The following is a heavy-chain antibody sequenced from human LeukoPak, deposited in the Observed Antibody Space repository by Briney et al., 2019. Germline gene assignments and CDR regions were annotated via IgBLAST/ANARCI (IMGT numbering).Heavy chain of an antibody. J-gene: IGHJ4*02. D-gene: IGHD3-16*01. CDR2: MNPNSGNI. CDR3: ARASGGFDYFDH. CDR1: GYAFTSYV. Sequence: ASVKVSCKASGYAFTSYVINWVRQATGQGLEWMGWMNPNSGNIGYAQKFQGRVTITRNTSISTAYMELSSLRSEDTAVYYCARASGGFDYFDHWGRGTLVTVSS. V-gene: IGHV1-8*03.